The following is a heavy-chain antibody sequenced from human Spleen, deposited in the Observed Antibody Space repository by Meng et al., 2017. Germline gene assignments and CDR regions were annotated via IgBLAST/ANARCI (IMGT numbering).Heavy chain of an antibody. Sequence: QGQLVQSGAEGKKPGASVKVSCKASGYTFTNYGISWVRQAPGQGLEWMGWISAYNGNTNYAQKLQGRVTMTTDTSTSTAYMELRSLRSDDTAVYYCARGLATMVRGVEFDYWGQGTLVTVSS. CDR2: ISAYNGNT. D-gene: IGHD3-10*01. CDR1: GYTFTNYG. CDR3: ARGLATMVRGVEFDY. V-gene: IGHV1-18*01. J-gene: IGHJ4*02.